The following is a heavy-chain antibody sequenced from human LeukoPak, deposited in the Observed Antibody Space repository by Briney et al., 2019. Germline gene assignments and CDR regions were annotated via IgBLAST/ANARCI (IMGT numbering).Heavy chain of an antibody. CDR2: INPNGGGI. CDR3: ARGIGVPAAMPF. D-gene: IGHD2-2*01. J-gene: IGHJ4*02. CDR1: GYTFTGYY. V-gene: IGHV1-2*02. Sequence: GASVKVSFKASGYTFTGYYIHWVRQAPGQGLEWMGWINPNGGGINYAQKFQGRVTMTRDTSISTAYMELSRLRSDDTAVYYCARGIGVPAAMPFWGQGTLVTVSS.